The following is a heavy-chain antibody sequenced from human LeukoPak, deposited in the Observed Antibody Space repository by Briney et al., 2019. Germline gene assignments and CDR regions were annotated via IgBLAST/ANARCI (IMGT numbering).Heavy chain of an antibody. J-gene: IGHJ2*01. D-gene: IGHD6-13*01. Sequence: TSETLSLTCTVSGGSISSYYWSWLRQPPGKGLEWLGYIYYSGSTNYNPSLKSRVTISVDTSKNQFSLKLSSVTAADTAVYYCARGPPGIAAAGTVYFDLWGRGTLVTASS. CDR2: IYYSGST. V-gene: IGHV4-59*01. CDR1: GGSISSYY. CDR3: ARGPPGIAAAGTVYFDL.